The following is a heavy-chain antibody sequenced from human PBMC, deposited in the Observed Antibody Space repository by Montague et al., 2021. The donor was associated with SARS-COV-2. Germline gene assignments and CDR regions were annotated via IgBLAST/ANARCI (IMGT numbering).Heavy chain of an antibody. D-gene: IGHD2-2*01. J-gene: IGHJ4*02. CDR2: TYYRSKWYN. Sequence: CAISGDSVASNKATWNWVRQSPSIDFEWLGRTYYRSKWYNDYAESVKSRITIDPNTSKHQFSLHLNSVTPEDTAVYYCARIPVGSKYYFDFWGQGTLVTVSS. CDR1: GDSVASNKAT. V-gene: IGHV6-1*01. CDR3: ARIPVGSKYYFDF.